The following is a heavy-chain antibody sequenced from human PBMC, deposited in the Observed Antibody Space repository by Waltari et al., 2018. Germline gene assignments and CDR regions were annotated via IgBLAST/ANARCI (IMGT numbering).Heavy chain of an antibody. CDR3: ARDDRDGLPDYFDF. D-gene: IGHD2-8*01. CDR1: GFPFSTYT. J-gene: IGHJ4*02. CDR2: TSNDESHK. V-gene: IGHV3-30*01. Sequence: QVQLVESGGGVVQPGRPMRLSCAASGFPFSTYTMHWVRQAPGKGLEWVAVTSNDESHKYYADSVKGRFTISKDNSKNTLYLQMNSLSTEDTAMYYCARDDRDGLPDYFDFWGQGTLVTVSS.